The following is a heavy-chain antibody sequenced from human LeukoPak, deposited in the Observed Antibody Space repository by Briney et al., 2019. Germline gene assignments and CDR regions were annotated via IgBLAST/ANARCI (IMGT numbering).Heavy chain of an antibody. CDR3: AKYSGSYYYPPNWDS. Sequence: GGSLRLSCAASGLTFSNYWMGWVRQAPGKGLEWVANIKQDGSEKNYVDSVKGRFIISRDNAKNSLYLQMNSLRAEDTAVYFCAKYSGSYYYPPNWDSWGQGTLVTVSS. CDR1: GLTFSNYW. V-gene: IGHV3-7*03. CDR2: IKQDGSEK. J-gene: IGHJ4*02. D-gene: IGHD1-26*01.